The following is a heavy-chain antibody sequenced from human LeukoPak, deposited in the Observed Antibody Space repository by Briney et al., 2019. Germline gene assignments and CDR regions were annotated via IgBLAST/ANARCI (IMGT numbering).Heavy chain of an antibody. CDR1: GFSFSSYW. J-gene: IGHJ4*02. V-gene: IGHV3-21*01. D-gene: IGHD3-10*01. CDR3: ARDVGRGSYYGSGSYSDY. CDR2: ISSSSSYI. Sequence: GGSLRLSCAASGFSFSSYWMTWVRQAPGKGLEWVSSISSSSSYIYYADSVKGRFTISRDNAKNSLYLQMNSLRAEDTAVYYCARDVGRGSYYGSGSYSDYWGQGTLVTVSS.